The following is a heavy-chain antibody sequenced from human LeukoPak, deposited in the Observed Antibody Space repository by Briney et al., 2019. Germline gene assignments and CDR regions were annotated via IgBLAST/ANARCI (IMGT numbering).Heavy chain of an antibody. CDR3: ARGQGIAVAGTINNWFDP. CDR1: GGTFSSYA. J-gene: IGHJ5*02. CDR2: IIPIFGTA. D-gene: IGHD6-19*01. Sequence: SVKVSCKASGGTFSSYAISWVRQAPGQGLEWMGGIIPIFGTANYAQKFQGRVTITADESTSTAYMELSSLRSEDTAVYYCARGQGIAVAGTINNWFDPWGQGTLVTVSS. V-gene: IGHV1-69*13.